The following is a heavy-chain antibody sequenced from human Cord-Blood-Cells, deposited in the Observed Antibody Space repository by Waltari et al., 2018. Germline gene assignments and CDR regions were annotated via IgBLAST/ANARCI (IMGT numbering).Heavy chain of an antibody. CDR3: AREDDAFDI. CDR2: IYHSGST. J-gene: IGHJ3*02. CDR1: GYSISRGYY. Sequence: QVQLQESGPGLVKPSEPLSLTCTVSGYSISRGYYWGWIRQPPGKGLEWIGSIYHSGSTYYNPSLKSRVTISVDTSKNQFSLKLSSVTAADTAVYYCAREDDAFDIWGQGTMVTVSS. V-gene: IGHV4-38-2*02.